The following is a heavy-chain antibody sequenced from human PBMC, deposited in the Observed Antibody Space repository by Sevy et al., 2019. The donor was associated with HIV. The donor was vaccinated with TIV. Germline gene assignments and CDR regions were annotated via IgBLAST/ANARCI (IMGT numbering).Heavy chain of an antibody. D-gene: IGHD3-10*01. J-gene: IGHJ4*02. Sequence: ASVKVSCKTSGYKFTDYYIHWVRQAPGQGLEWLGWTNPNSDVTKSVQKFHGRVTMTKDRSTNTAYLELSGLRSDDTAVYFCARDQEYCITSTNTCYSGLDSWGQGTLVTVSS. CDR3: ARDQEYCITSTNTCYSGLDS. CDR1: GYKFTDYY. V-gene: IGHV1-2*02. CDR2: TNPNSDVT.